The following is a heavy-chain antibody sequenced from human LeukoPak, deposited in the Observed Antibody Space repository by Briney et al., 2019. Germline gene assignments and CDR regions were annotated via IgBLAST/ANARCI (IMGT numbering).Heavy chain of an antibody. CDR1: GYSFTSYW. CDR3: ARTLHDVHDAFDI. Sequence: GESLRISCKGSGYSFTSYWTGWVRQMPGKGLEWMGIIYPGDSDTRYSPSFQGQVTISADKSISTAYLQWSSLKASDTAMYYCARTLHDVHDAFDIWGQETMVTVSS. D-gene: IGHD1-1*01. V-gene: IGHV5-51*01. J-gene: IGHJ3*02. CDR2: IYPGDSDT.